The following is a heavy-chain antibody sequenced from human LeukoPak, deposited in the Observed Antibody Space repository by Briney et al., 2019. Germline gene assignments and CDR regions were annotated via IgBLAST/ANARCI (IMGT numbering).Heavy chain of an antibody. D-gene: IGHD3-16*02. CDR1: GFTFSSYW. J-gene: IGHJ4*02. V-gene: IGHV3-7*03. CDR3: AKVSYDYVWGSYRYTYYFDY. CDR2: IKEDGSEK. Sequence: GGSLRLSCAASGFTFSSYWMNWVRQAPGKGLEWVANIKEDGSEKYYVDSVKGRFTISRDNSKNTLYLQMNSLRAEDTAVYYCAKVSYDYVWGSYRYTYYFDYWGQGTLVTVSS.